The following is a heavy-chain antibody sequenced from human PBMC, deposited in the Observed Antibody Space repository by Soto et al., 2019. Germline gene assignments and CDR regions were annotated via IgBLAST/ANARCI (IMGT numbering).Heavy chain of an antibody. V-gene: IGHV3-23*01. Sequence: GGSLRLSCAASGFTFSSYAMSWVRQGPGKGLEWVSGISGSGGKTFYVDSVKGRFSISRDTSQSTLYLQMNSLRADDTAMYYCARWSYLDYWGQGTRVTVSS. CDR2: ISGSGGKT. CDR3: ARWSYLDY. D-gene: IGHD3-3*01. J-gene: IGHJ4*02. CDR1: GFTFSSYA.